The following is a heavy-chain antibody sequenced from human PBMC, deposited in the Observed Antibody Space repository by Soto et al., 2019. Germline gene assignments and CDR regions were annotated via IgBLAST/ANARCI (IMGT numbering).Heavy chain of an antibody. CDR3: AKDRTVAARNFDY. D-gene: IGHD6-6*01. V-gene: IGHV3-30*18. Sequence: PGGSLRLSCAASGFTFNIYGMHWVRQAPDKGLEWVALISYDGSNQYYADSVKGRFTISRDDSKNTLYLQMNSLRAEDSAVYYCAKDRTVAARNFDYWGQGTQVTVSS. CDR2: ISYDGSNQ. CDR1: GFTFNIYG. J-gene: IGHJ4*02.